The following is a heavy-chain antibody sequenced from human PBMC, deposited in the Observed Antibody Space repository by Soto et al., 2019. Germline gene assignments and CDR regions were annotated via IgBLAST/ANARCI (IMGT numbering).Heavy chain of an antibody. V-gene: IGHV1-46*01. J-gene: IGHJ3*01. D-gene: IGHD1-7*01. CDR3: ARPLIGNTVDL. Sequence: QAQLLQSGAEVKKPGASVKVSCKASGYTFINYFIHWVRQAPGQRLEWIGIVDPSRGSADYAQKFKGRVAMTTDGSTRTVFMDLSSVRSEDTAVYYCARPLIGNTVDLWGQGITVIVSS. CDR1: GYTFINYF. CDR2: VDPSRGSA.